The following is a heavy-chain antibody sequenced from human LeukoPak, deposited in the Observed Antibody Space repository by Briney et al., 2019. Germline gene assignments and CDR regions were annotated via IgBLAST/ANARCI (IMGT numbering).Heavy chain of an antibody. CDR1: GGSIISNSYY. D-gene: IGHD3-10*01. Sequence: SETLSLTCTVSGGSIISNSYYWGWIRQPPGKGLEWIGSIYYTGSTYYNPSLKSRVTISVDTSKNQFSLKLSSVTAADTAVYYCARIRITMVRGVIITGYFDYWGQGTLVTVSS. CDR3: ARIRITMVRGVIITGYFDY. J-gene: IGHJ4*02. V-gene: IGHV4-39*07. CDR2: IYYTGST.